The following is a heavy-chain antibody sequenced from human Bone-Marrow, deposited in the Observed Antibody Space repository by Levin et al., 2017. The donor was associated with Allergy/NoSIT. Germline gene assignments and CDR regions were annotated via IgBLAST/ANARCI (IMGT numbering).Heavy chain of an antibody. CDR2: ISDRNSDI. CDR3: ARAAALTSPLTY. V-gene: IGHV3-21*01. D-gene: IGHD3-9*01. J-gene: IGHJ4*02. Sequence: RGESLKISCAASGFTFSTYYMNWVRQAPGKGLEWVSSISDRNSDIQYADSMKGRCTISRDNTKNSLYLQMNSLRAEDTAVYYCARAAALTSPLTYWGQGTLVTVSS. CDR1: GFTFSTYY.